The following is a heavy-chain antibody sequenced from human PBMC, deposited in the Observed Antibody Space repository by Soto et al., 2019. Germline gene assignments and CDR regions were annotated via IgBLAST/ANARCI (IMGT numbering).Heavy chain of an antibody. V-gene: IGHV3-30*18. CDR1: GFTFNRFG. CDR2: ISYDGNNK. Sequence: QVQLVESGGGVVQPGRSLRLSCAASGFTFNRFGMHWVRQAPGKGLEWVAVISYDGNNKYYADSVKGRFTISRDNSQSSRLYLHMNSLRPEDTAMYYCAKAVDISVRGVPPSDYWGQGTLVTVSS. CDR3: AKAVDISVRGVPPSDY. D-gene: IGHD3-10*02. J-gene: IGHJ4*02.